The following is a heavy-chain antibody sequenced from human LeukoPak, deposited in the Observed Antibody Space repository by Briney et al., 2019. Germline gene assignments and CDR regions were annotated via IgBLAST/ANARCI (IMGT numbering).Heavy chain of an antibody. CDR3: ARGSASGPVLFNAFDI. V-gene: IGHV3-21*01. J-gene: IGHJ3*02. CDR2: ITSSSSYL. D-gene: IGHD3-16*01. Sequence: GGSLRLSCAASGLTFSSYSMNWVRQAPGKGLEWVSSITSSSSYLYYAESVKGRFTISRGNAKNSLYLQMNSLRAEDTAIFFCARGSASGPVLFNAFDIWGQGTVVTVSS. CDR1: GLTFSSYS.